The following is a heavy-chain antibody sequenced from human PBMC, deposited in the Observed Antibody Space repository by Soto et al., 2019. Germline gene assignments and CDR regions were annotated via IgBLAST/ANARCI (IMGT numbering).Heavy chain of an antibody. CDR1: GASMNSYH. V-gene: IGHV4-4*07. CDR2: IHSSGST. Sequence: WETLSLTCTVSGASMNSYHWSWIRQPAGKGLEWIGHIHSSGSTNYNPSLKSRVTMSVDTSKNQFSLRLMSLAAADTAVYYCARDQGVAAAGITWFDPWGQGSLVTVSS. D-gene: IGHD6-13*01. CDR3: ARDQGVAAAGITWFDP. J-gene: IGHJ5*02.